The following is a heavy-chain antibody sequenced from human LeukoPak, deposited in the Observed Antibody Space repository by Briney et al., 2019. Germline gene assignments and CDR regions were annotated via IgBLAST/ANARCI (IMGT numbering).Heavy chain of an antibody. J-gene: IGHJ5*02. Sequence: PSETLSLTCAVYGGSFSGYYWSWIRQPPGKGLEWIGEINHSGSTNYNPSLKGRVTISVDTSKNQFSLKLSSVTAADTAVYYCARGDYDFWSGYKTNWFDPWGQGTLVTVSS. CDR3: ARGDYDFWSGYKTNWFDP. D-gene: IGHD3-3*01. CDR1: GGSFSGYY. CDR2: INHSGST. V-gene: IGHV4-34*01.